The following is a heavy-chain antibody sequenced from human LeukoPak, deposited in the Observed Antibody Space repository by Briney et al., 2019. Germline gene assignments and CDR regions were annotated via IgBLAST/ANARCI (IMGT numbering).Heavy chain of an antibody. V-gene: IGHV1-69*04. CDR3: AREYGGDFDY. Sequence: AALKVCCKASGGTFTSYAIGWGRQAPGQGLEWMGRIIPILAIANYAQKFQGRVTITADKSTSTAYMELSSLRSEDTAVYYCAREYGGDFDYWGQGTLVTVSS. CDR1: GGTFTSYA. CDR2: IIPILAIA. J-gene: IGHJ4*02. D-gene: IGHD4-23*01.